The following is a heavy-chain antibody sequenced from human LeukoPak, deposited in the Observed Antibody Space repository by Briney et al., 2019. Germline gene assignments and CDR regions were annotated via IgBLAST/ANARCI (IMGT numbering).Heavy chain of an antibody. CDR1: GYTFTSYA. V-gene: IGHV7-4-1*02. Sequence: GASVKVSCKASGYTFTSYAMNWVRQAPGRGLEWMGWINTNTGNPTYAQGFTGRFVFSLDTSVSTAYLQISSLKAEDTAVYYCARDNIVDSSGWYSGGYNWFDPWGQGTLVTVSS. J-gene: IGHJ5*02. D-gene: IGHD6-19*01. CDR2: INTNTGNP. CDR3: ARDNIVDSSGWYSGGYNWFDP.